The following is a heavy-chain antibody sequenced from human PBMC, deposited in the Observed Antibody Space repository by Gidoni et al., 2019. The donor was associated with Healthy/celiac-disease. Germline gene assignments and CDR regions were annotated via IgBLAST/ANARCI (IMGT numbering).Heavy chain of an antibody. V-gene: IGHV3-21*01. CDR3: ARGSCSGGSCYFKGRYYYYYGMDV. CDR2: ISSSSSYI. Sequence: EVQLVESGGGLVKPGGSLRLSCAASGFTFRSNRMNWVRQAPGKGLEWVSSISSSSSYIYYADSVKGRFTISRDNAKNSLYLQMNSLRAEDTAVYYCARGSCSGGSCYFKGRYYYYYGMDVWGQGTTVTVSS. J-gene: IGHJ6*02. D-gene: IGHD2-15*01. CDR1: GFTFRSNR.